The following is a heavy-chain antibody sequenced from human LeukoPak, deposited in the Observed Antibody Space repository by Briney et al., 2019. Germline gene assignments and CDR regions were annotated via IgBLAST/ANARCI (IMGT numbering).Heavy chain of an antibody. V-gene: IGHV3-43*02. D-gene: IGHD4-11*01. CDR3: TKDGHSCHFDY. Sequence: GGSLRLSCAASGFTFDDYAMHWVRQAPGKGLEWVSLISEDGGSTYYADSVKGRFTISRDNSKNSLYLQMSSLRTEDTALYYCTKDGHSCHFDYWGQGTLVTVSS. CDR1: GFTFDDYA. CDR2: ISEDGGST. J-gene: IGHJ4*02.